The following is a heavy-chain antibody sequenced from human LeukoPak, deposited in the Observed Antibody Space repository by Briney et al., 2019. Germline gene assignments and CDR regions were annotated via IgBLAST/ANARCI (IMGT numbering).Heavy chain of an antibody. V-gene: IGHV3-30*18. D-gene: IGHD3-22*01. Sequence: GGSLRLSCAASGFTFSSFGIHWVRQAPGKGLEWVASISSDGNDKFYVDSVEGRFTISRDNSRSTLYLRMDSLRAEDTAVYYCAKAGAYDSSGYYYYLEYWGQGTLVTVSS. J-gene: IGHJ4*02. CDR3: AKAGAYDSSGYYYYLEY. CDR1: GFTFSSFG. CDR2: ISSDGNDK.